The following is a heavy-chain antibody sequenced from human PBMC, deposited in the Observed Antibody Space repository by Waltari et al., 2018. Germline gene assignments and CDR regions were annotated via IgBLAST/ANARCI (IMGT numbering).Heavy chain of an antibody. CDR1: GYTFTEYY. D-gene: IGHD2-2*01. CDR3: ARGSRYCTSTTCPSSAFDV. CDR2: CRPNSGDT. V-gene: IGHV1-2*02. Sequence: QVQLVQSGAEVKKPGASVKVSCKASGYTFTEYYIHWVRQAPGQGLEWMGWCRPNSGDTKFAQGVQVRVTMTRETAISTAYMELSRLTSDDTAVYYWARGSRYCTSTTCPSSAFDVWGQGTTVTVSS. J-gene: IGHJ6*02.